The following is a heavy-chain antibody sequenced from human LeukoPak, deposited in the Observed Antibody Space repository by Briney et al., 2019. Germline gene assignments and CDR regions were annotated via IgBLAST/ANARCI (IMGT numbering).Heavy chain of an antibody. CDR2: ISGSGAST. CDR1: GFTFSTYA. Sequence: GGSLRLSCAAPGFTFSTYAMSWVRQAPGKGPQWVSSISGSGASTYYADSVKGRFTISRDNSKNTLYLQMSSLRAEDTAAYYCAKAISEYGGYDHYFDSWGQGTLVTVSS. V-gene: IGHV3-23*01. CDR3: AKAISEYGGYDHYFDS. J-gene: IGHJ4*02. D-gene: IGHD5-12*01.